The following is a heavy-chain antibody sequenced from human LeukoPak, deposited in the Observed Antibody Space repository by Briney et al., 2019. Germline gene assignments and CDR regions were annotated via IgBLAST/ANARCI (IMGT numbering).Heavy chain of an antibody. J-gene: IGHJ4*02. Sequence: GGSLRLSCAASGFTFSSYAMHWVRQAPGKGLEWVAVISYDGSNKYYADSVKGRFTISRGNSKNTLYLQMNSLRAEDTAVYYCARDYASGSGWYFDYWGQGTLVTVSS. D-gene: IGHD6-19*01. CDR3: ARDYASGSGWYFDY. V-gene: IGHV3-30*04. CDR2: ISYDGSNK. CDR1: GFTFSSYA.